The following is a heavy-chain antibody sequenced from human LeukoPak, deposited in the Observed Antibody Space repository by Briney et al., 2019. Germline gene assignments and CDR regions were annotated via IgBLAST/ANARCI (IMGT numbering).Heavy chain of an antibody. CDR2: INHSGST. Sequence: PSETLSLTCAVYGGSFSGYYWSWIRQPPGKGLEWVGEINHSGSTNYNPSLKSRVTISVDTSKNQFSLKLSSVTAADTAVYYCARSIAVAGVWYFDLWGRGTLVTVSS. CDR3: ARSIAVAGVWYFDL. V-gene: IGHV4-34*01. J-gene: IGHJ2*01. CDR1: GGSFSGYY. D-gene: IGHD6-19*01.